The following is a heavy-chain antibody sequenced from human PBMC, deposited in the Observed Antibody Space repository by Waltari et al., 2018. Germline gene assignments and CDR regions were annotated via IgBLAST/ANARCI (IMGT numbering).Heavy chain of an antibody. V-gene: IGHV1-8*01. Sequence: QVQLVQSGAEVKKPGASVKVSCKASGYTFTSYDINWVRQATGQGLEWLGWMNPNIGNTGYAQKFQGRVTMTRNTSISTAYMELSSLRSEDTAVYYCARAAYDYGGNYDYWGQGTLVTVSS. CDR1: GYTFTSYD. D-gene: IGHD4-17*01. CDR3: ARAAYDYGGNYDY. J-gene: IGHJ4*02. CDR2: MNPNIGNT.